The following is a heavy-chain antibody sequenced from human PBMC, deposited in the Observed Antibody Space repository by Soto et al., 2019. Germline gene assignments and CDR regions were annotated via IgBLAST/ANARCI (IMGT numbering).Heavy chain of an antibody. CDR1: GYTFTGYY. CDR3: ARASHCGWNYFDY. CDR2: INPNSGGT. V-gene: IGHV1-2*04. D-gene: IGHD2-21*01. J-gene: IGHJ4*02. Sequence: QVQLVQSGAEVKKPGASVKVSCKASGYTFTGYYMHWVRQAPGQGLEWMGWINPNSGGTNYAQKFQGWVNMTRDTSISTAYMELSRLRSDDTAVYYCARASHCGWNYFDYWGQGTLVTVSS.